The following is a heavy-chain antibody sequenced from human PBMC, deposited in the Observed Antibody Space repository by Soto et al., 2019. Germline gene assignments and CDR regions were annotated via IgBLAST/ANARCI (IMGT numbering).Heavy chain of an antibody. CDR1: GGSISSGGYY. CDR2: IYYSGST. J-gene: IGHJ3*02. D-gene: IGHD6-6*01. Sequence: SETLSLTCTVSGGSISSGGYYWSWIRQHPGKGLEWTGYIYYSGSTYYNPSLKSRVTISVDTSKNQFSLKLSSVTAADTAVYYCARSGSRAGAFDIWGQGTMVTVSS. CDR3: ARSGSRAGAFDI. V-gene: IGHV4-31*03.